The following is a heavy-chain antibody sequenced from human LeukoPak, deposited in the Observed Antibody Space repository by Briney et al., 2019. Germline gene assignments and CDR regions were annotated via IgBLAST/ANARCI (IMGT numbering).Heavy chain of an antibody. D-gene: IGHD3-10*01. V-gene: IGHV3-23*01. CDR2: IGGSGDFT. Sequence: GGSLRLSCAASGFTFSTYAMSWVRQAPGKGLEWVSAIGGSGDFTYYAEYVRGRFTISRDNSKKTLYLQMNSLRADGTAVYYCAKADRGWGVITKDWGQGTLVTVSS. CDR1: GFTFSTYA. J-gene: IGHJ4*02. CDR3: AKADRGWGVITKD.